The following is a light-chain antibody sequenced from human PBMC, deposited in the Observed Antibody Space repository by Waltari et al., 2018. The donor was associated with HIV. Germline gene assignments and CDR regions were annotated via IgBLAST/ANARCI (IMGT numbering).Light chain of an antibody. CDR1: QSVLYTSSSKNF. Sequence: DIVMTQSPHSLAVTPGERASINCNSSQSVLYTSSSKNFVSWYQHKPRQPPMLLFYWAYTRDSGLPGRFSGRWSATVIMLISRSLQAEDVAIYCFQPHYSSPTLFGGGTKVE. CDR2: WAY. CDR3: QPHYSSPTL. J-gene: IGKJ4*01. V-gene: IGKV4-1*01.